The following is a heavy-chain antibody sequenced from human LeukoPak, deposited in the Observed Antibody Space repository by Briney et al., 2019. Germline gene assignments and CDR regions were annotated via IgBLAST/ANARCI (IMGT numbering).Heavy chain of an antibody. D-gene: IGHD7-27*01. V-gene: IGHV4-39*01. J-gene: IGHJ4*02. CDR2: IYSSGST. CDR1: GGSTSSTSYY. Sequence: TSETLSLTCIVSGGSTSSTSYYWGWIRQPPGKDLEWIGSIYSSGSTHYNPSLKSRVTISVDTSKNQFSLKLSSVTAADTAVYYCARIRPGVINYFDYWGQGTLVTVSS. CDR3: ARIRPGVINYFDY.